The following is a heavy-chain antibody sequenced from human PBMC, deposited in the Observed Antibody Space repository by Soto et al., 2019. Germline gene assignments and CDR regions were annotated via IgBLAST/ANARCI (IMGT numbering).Heavy chain of an antibody. J-gene: IGHJ6*02. CDR1: GFTFSSYG. D-gene: IGHD6-6*01. CDR3: ATSSIPASGPLGYYGMDV. Sequence: GGSLRLSCAASGFTFSSYGMHWVRQAPGKGLEWVAVIWYDGSNKYYADSVKGRFTISRDNSKNTLYLQMNSLRAEDTAVYYCATSSIPASGPLGYYGMDVWGQGTTVTVYS. V-gene: IGHV3-33*01. CDR2: IWYDGSNK.